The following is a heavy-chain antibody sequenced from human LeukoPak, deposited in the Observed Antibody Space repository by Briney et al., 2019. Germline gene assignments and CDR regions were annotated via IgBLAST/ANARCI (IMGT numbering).Heavy chain of an antibody. Sequence: PGGSLRLSCAASGFTFSNAWMSWVRHAPGKGLEWVGRIKSKTDGGTTDYAAPVQGRFTISRDDSKNTLYLQTNSLKTEDTAVYYCTAPGRGDYGDYWGQGTLVTVSS. J-gene: IGHJ4*02. CDR3: TAPGRGDYGDY. CDR2: IKSKTDGGTT. CDR1: GFTFSNAW. D-gene: IGHD1-26*01. V-gene: IGHV3-15*01.